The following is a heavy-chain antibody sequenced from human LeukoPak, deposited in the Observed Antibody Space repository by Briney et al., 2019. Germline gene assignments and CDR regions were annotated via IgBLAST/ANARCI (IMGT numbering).Heavy chain of an antibody. Sequence: PGGSLRLSCAASGFTFSSYSMNWVRQAPGKGLEWVSSISNSSSYIYYADSVKGRFTISRDNAKNSLYLQMNSLRAEDTAVYYCARAQRWDYYGSGSYFVYWGQGTLVTVSS. CDR3: ARAQRWDYYGSGSYFVY. J-gene: IGHJ4*02. CDR1: GFTFSSYS. CDR2: ISNSSSYI. V-gene: IGHV3-21*01. D-gene: IGHD3-10*01.